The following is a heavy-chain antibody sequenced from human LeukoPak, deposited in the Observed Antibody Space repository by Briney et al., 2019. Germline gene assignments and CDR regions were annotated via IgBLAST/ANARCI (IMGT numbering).Heavy chain of an antibody. V-gene: IGHV1-18*01. CDR2: ISAYNGNT. CDR1: GYTFTSYG. J-gene: IGHJ6*02. CDR3: ARAGSYDILTYYYYGMDV. D-gene: IGHD3-9*01. Sequence: ASVKVSCKASGYTFTSYGISCVRQAPGQGLEWMGWISAYNGNTNYARKLQGRVTMTTDTSTSTAYMELRSLRSDDTAVYYCARAGSYDILTYYYYGMDVWGQGTTVTVSS.